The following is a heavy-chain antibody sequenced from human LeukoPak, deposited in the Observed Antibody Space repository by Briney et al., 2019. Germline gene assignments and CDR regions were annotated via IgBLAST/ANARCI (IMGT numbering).Heavy chain of an antibody. CDR2: INHNGNVN. Sequence: GGSLRLSCAASGFTFSSYWMSWVRQAPGKGQEWVASINHNGNVNYYVDSVKGRFTISRDNAKNSLYLQMSNLRAEDTAVYFCARGGGLDVWGQGATVTVSS. D-gene: IGHD3-16*01. J-gene: IGHJ6*02. CDR3: ARGGGLDV. CDR1: GFTFSSYW. V-gene: IGHV3-7*03.